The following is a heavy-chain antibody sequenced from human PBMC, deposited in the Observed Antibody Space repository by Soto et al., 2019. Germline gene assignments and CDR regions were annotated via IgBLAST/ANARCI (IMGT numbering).Heavy chain of an antibody. CDR2: ISSSSSTI. V-gene: IGHV3-48*01. Sequence: EVQLVESGGGLVQPGGSLRLSCAASGFTFSSYSMNWVRQAPGKGLEWVSYISSSSSTIYYADSVKGRFTISRDNAKNSLYLQMNRLRAEDTAVYYCARDVATVTKDYWGQGTLVTVSS. CDR1: GFTFSSYS. J-gene: IGHJ4*02. D-gene: IGHD4-17*01. CDR3: ARDVATVTKDY.